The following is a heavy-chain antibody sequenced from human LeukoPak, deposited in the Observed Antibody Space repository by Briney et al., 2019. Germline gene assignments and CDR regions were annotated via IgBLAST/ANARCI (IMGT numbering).Heavy chain of an antibody. Sequence: ASVKVSCKTSGYTFTSYGISWVRQAPGQGLDWMGWISAYNGNTNYAQKLQGRVTMTTDTSTSTAYMELRSLRSDDTAVYYCARSDWLSTSDAFDIWGQGTMVTVSS. CDR3: ARSDWLSTSDAFDI. CDR1: GYTFTSYG. V-gene: IGHV1-18*04. CDR2: ISAYNGNT. J-gene: IGHJ3*02. D-gene: IGHD3-9*01.